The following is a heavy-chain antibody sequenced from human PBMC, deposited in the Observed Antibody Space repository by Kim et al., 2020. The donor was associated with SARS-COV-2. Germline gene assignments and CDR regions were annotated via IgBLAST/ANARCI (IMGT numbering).Heavy chain of an antibody. D-gene: IGHD3-22*01. CDR3: ARGFRPSYYYYMDV. Sequence: SETLSLTCGVYGGSVSGYYWSWVRQPPGRGLEWIGEISPSGSFNYNPALERRLAISVDTSENQFSLKMSSVTAADTAVYYCARGFRPSYYYYMDVWGQGT. CDR1: GGSVSGYY. CDR2: ISPSGSF. V-gene: IGHV4-34*01. J-gene: IGHJ6*02.